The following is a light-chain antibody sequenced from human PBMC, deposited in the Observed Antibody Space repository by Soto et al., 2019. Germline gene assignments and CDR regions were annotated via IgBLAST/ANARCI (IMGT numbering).Light chain of an antibody. V-gene: IGKV3-11*01. CDR3: HYHGIWPPGAT. J-gene: IGKJ4*01. Sequence: EIVLTQSPVTLSLSPGERATLSCRASQSINNYLAWYQQKPGQPPRLLIYDASNRATAIPVRFSGSGSGTDFTLTLTSLEPEDSAVDYCHYHGIWPPGATFGGGTKVEIK. CDR2: DAS. CDR1: QSINNY.